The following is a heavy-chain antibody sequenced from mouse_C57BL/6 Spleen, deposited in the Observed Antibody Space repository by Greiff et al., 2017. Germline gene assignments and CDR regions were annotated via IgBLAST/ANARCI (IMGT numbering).Heavy chain of an antibody. CDR2: IDPSASYT. J-gene: IGHJ1*03. Sequence: QVQLQQPGAELVMPGASVKLSCKASGYTFTSYWMHWVKQRPGQGLEWIGEIDPSASYTTYNQKFKGKSTLTVDKSSSTAYMQLSSLTSEDSAVYYCARDTTVVATDFDVWGTGTRVTVSA. CDR3: ARDTTVVATDFDV. V-gene: IGHV1-69*01. CDR1: GYTFTSYW. D-gene: IGHD1-1*01.